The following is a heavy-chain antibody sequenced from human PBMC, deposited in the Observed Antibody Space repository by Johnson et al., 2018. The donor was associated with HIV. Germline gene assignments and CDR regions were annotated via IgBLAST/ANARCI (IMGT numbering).Heavy chain of an antibody. CDR3: AKDLHSSSWYYGAFDI. D-gene: IGHD6-13*01. J-gene: IGHJ3*02. CDR2: MRYNGSDE. V-gene: IGHV3-30*02. CDR1: GFTFSRYG. Sequence: QVQLVESGGGVVQPGESLRLSCVASGFTFSRYGMQWVRQAPGKGLEWVAFMRYNGSDEYYADSVKDRFTISRDNSKNTLYLQMNSLRAEDTAVYYCAKDLHSSSWYYGAFDIWGQGTMVTVSS.